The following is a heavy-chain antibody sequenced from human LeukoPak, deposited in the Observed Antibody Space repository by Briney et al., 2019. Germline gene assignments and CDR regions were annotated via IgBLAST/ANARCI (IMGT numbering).Heavy chain of an antibody. D-gene: IGHD3-10*01. CDR1: DYTFTNYG. Sequence: GASVKVSCKASDYTFTNYGISWVRQAPGQGLEWMGWISAYNGNTNYPQKFQARVTMTTDTSTSIAYMELRSLRYDDTAVYFCGRSFGNYYGSGTPPLYFDYWGQGTLVTVSS. CDR2: ISAYNGNT. CDR3: GRSFGNYYGSGTPPLYFDY. J-gene: IGHJ4*02. V-gene: IGHV1-18*01.